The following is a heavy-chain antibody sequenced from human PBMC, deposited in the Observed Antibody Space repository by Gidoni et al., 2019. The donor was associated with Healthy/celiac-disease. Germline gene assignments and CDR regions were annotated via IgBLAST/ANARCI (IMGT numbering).Heavy chain of an antibody. J-gene: IGHJ4*02. V-gene: IGHV3-15*01. CDR3: TPDIFDY. Sequence: VKGRFTISRDDSKNTLYLQMNSLKTEDTAVYYCTPDIFDYWGQGTLVTVSS.